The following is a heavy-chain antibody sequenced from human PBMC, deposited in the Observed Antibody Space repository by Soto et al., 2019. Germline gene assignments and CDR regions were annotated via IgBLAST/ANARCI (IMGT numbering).Heavy chain of an antibody. CDR2: VFYNGTT. V-gene: IGHV4-31*03. CDR1: GGSINSCRFIGYY. CDR3: ARIIHNHRGYYPYYLDS. Sequence: TLSLTCTVSGGSINSCRFIGYYWTWIRQHPGKGLEWIGAVFYNGTTYYNPSLKSRLTISADTSHSQFSLSLTSVTAADTYVYYCARIIHNHRGYYPYYLDSWDQEP. D-gene: IGHD3-22*01. J-gene: IGHJ4*01.